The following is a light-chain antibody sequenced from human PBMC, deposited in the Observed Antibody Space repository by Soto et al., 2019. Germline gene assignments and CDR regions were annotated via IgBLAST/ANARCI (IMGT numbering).Light chain of an antibody. CDR1: SGDIGGYNY. CDR3: SSYTTRNTLL. V-gene: IGLV2-14*01. J-gene: IGLJ2*01. CDR2: DVS. Sequence: QSALTQPASVSGSPGQSITISCTGTSGDIGGYNYVSWYQQHPGKAPKLMIYDVSDRPSGVSNRFSASKSGNTASLTISGLRAQDQADYYCSSYTTRNTLLFGGGTKLTVL.